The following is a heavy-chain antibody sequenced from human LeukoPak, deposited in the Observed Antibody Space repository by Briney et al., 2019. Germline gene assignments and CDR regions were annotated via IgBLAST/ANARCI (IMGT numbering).Heavy chain of an antibody. J-gene: IGHJ4*02. CDR3: ARAKRLGGNYYFDY. CDR1: GSTFTSYD. CDR2: MNPDSGNT. D-gene: IGHD3-16*01. V-gene: IGHV1-8*01. Sequence: ASVKVSCKASGSTFTSYDINWVRQATGQGLERMGWMNPDSGNTGYAQKFQGRVTMSRNTSISTAYMELSSLRSEDTAVYYCARAKRLGGNYYFDYWGQGTLVAVSS.